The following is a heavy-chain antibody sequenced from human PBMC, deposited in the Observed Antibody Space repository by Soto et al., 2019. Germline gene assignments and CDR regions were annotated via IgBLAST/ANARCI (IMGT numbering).Heavy chain of an antibody. J-gene: IGHJ5*02. CDR1: GGTFSSYT. D-gene: IGHD2-15*01. V-gene: IGHV1-69*02. Sequence: QVQLVQSGAEVKKPGSSVKVSCKASGGTFSSYTISWVRQAPGQGLEWMGRIIPILGIANYAQKFQGRVTITADKSTSTAYMELSSLRSEDTAVYYCARMVVVVAARPGWFDPWGQGTLVTVSS. CDR2: IIPILGIA. CDR3: ARMVVVVAARPGWFDP.